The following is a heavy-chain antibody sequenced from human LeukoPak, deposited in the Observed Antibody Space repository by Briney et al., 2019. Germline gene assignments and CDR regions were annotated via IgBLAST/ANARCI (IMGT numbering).Heavy chain of an antibody. V-gene: IGHV1-69*04. CDR2: TIPIRGMT. D-gene: IGHD3-16*01. CDR3: ARGPYDGTFYFDS. J-gene: IGHJ4*02. CDR1: GGTFGSYG. Sequence: SVKVSCKISGGTFGSYGISWVRQAPGQGLEWMGRTIPIRGMTNYAQKFQGRVTITADTSTSTAYMELSSLTSEDTAVYFCARGPYDGTFYFDSWAQGTLVIVSS.